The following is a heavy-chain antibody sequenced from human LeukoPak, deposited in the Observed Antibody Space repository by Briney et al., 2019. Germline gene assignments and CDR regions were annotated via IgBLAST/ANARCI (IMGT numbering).Heavy chain of an antibody. D-gene: IGHD6-13*01. CDR3: ASQGYSSSGTNGGQNWFDP. CDR1: GYIFTSYD. J-gene: IGHJ5*02. Sequence: ASVKVSCKASGYIFTSYDINWVRQATGQGLEWMGWMNPNSGNTGYAQKFQGRVTMTRNTSISTAYMELSSLRSEDTAVYYCASQGYSSSGTNGGQNWFDPWGQGTLVTVSS. CDR2: MNPNSGNT. V-gene: IGHV1-8*01.